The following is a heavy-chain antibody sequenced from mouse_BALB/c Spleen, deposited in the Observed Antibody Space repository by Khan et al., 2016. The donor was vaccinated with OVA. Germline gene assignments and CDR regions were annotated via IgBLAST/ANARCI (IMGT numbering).Heavy chain of an antibody. CDR3: ARNYDNDEWLAY. V-gene: IGHV2-2*02. J-gene: IGHJ3*01. Sequence: QVRLQQSGPGLVQPSQRLSITCTVSGFSLTSYGVHWVRQSPGQGLEWLGVIWSGGSTDYNAAFISRLSISKDNSTSHVFFKVNRLQANGTAIYYCARNYDNDEWLAYWGQGTLVTVSA. CDR2: IWSGGST. D-gene: IGHD2-4*01. CDR1: GFSLTSYG.